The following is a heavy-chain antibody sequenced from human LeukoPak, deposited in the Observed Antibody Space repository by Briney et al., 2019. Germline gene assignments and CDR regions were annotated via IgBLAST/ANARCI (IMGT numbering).Heavy chain of an antibody. V-gene: IGHV4-39*01. D-gene: IGHD3/OR15-3a*01. CDR2: IYYSGNT. CDR3: ARQTGSGLFILP. J-gene: IGHJ4*02. Sequence: SETLSLTCTVSGGSISSFYWGWIRQPPGKGLEWIGSIYYSGNTYYNASLKSQVSISIDTSKNQFSLRLTSVTAADTAVYYCARQTGSGLFILPGGQGTLVTVSS. CDR1: GGSISSFY.